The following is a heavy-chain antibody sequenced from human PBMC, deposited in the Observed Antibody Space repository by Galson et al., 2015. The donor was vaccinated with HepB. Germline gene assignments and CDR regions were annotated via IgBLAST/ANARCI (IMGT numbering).Heavy chain of an antibody. CDR3: AKGLYGMDV. CDR1: GFTFSSYG. V-gene: IGHV3-30*18. D-gene: IGHD4-11*01. J-gene: IGHJ6*02. Sequence: SLRLSCAASGFTFSSYGMHWVRQAPGKGLEWVAVISYDGSNKYYADSVKGRFTISRDNSKNTLYLQMNSLRAEDTAVYYCAKGLYGMDVWGQGTMVTVSS. CDR2: ISYDGSNK.